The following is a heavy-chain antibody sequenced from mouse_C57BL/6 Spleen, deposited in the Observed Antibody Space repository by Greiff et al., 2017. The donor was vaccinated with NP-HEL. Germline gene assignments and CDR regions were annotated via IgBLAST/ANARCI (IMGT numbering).Heavy chain of an antibody. CDR2: ISSGSSTI. CDR3: ARPGGSSFYYYAMDY. V-gene: IGHV5-17*01. J-gene: IGHJ4*01. Sequence: DVKLVESGGGLVKPGGSLKLSCAASGFTFSDYGMHWVRQAPEKGLEWVAYISSGSSTIYYADTVKGRFTISRDNAKNTLFLQMTSLRSEDTAMYYCARPGGSSFYYYAMDYWGQGTSVTVSS. CDR1: GFTFSDYG. D-gene: IGHD1-1*01.